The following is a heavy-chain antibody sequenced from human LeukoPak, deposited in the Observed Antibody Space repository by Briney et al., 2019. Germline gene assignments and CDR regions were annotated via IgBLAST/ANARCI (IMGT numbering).Heavy chain of an antibody. J-gene: IGHJ4*02. CDR3: AQSIAAAGTGY. CDR1: GFTFSSYA. V-gene: IGHV3-23*01. Sequence: GGSLRLSCAASGFTFSSYAMSWVRQAPGKGLDWDSAISGSGGSTYYADSVKGRFTISRDNSKNTLYLQMNSLRAEDTAVYYCAQSIAAAGTGYWGQGTLVTVSS. D-gene: IGHD6-13*01. CDR2: ISGSGGST.